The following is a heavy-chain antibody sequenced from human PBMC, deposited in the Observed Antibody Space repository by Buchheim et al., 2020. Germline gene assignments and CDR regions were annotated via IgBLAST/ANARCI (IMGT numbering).Heavy chain of an antibody. J-gene: IGHJ4*02. CDR3: AKSRGVVVAPDY. V-gene: IGHV1-8*01. CDR2: MNPNNGDT. Sequence: QVQLVQSGAEVKKPGASVKVSCKASGYSFTSYDINWVRQATGQGLEWMGWMNPNNGDTGYEQKFQGRLTMTRDTSITTDYMELSSLTSEDTAVYYCAKSRGVVVAPDYWGQGT. CDR1: GYSFTSYD. D-gene: IGHD2-15*01.